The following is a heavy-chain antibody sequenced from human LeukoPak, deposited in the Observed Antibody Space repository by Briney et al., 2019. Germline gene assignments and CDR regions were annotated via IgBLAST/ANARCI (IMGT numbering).Heavy chain of an antibody. Sequence: GGSLRLSCAASGFTLSNAWMSWVRQAPGKGLEWVGRLKSKTDGETTDYAAPVKGRFTISRDDSKNTLYLQMNSLKTEDTAVYYCTIDRGSLDNWGQGTLVTVSS. V-gene: IGHV3-15*01. CDR3: TIDRGSLDN. CDR1: GFTLSNAW. D-gene: IGHD3-10*01. J-gene: IGHJ4*02. CDR2: LKSKTDGETT.